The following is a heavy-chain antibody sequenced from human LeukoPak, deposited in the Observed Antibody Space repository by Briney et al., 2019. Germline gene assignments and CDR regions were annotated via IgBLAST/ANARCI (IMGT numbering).Heavy chain of an antibody. V-gene: IGHV1-2*02. CDR2: INPSSGDT. D-gene: IGHD2/OR15-2a*01. J-gene: IGHJ4*02. CDR3: ARGSMQNPRHSDY. CDR1: DYTFTGYY. Sequence: ASVKVSCKASDYTFTGYYIHWVHQAPGQGLEWMGWINPSSGDTYYAQKFQGRVTMTRDTSITTAYMELSRLRSDDTAVYYCARGSMQNPRHSDYWGQGTLVTVSS.